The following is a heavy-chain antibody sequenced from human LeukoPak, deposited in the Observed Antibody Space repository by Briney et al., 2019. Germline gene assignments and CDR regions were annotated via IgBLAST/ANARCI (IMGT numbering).Heavy chain of an antibody. CDR1: GGSISSSSYY. V-gene: IGHV4-39*01. CDR2: IYYSGST. D-gene: IGHD3-22*01. J-gene: IGHJ4*02. Sequence: SETLSLTCTVSGGSISSSSYYWGWIRQPPGKGLEWTGSIYYSGSTYYNPSLKSRVTISVDTSKNQFSLKLSSVTAADTAVYYCARPYDSSGYYPSWGQGTLVAVSS. CDR3: ARPYDSSGYYPS.